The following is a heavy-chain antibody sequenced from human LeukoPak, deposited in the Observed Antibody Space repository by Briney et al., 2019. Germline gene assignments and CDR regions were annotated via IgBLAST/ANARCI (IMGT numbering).Heavy chain of an antibody. CDR3: ARADPL. CDR1: GFTFSSYA. CDR2: ISYDGSNK. Sequence: GGSLRIPCAASGFTFSSYAMHWVRQAPGKGLEWVAVISYDGSNKYYADSVKGRFTISRDNSKNTLYLQMNSLRAEDTAVYYCARADPLWGQGTLVTVSS. J-gene: IGHJ4*02. V-gene: IGHV3-30-3*01.